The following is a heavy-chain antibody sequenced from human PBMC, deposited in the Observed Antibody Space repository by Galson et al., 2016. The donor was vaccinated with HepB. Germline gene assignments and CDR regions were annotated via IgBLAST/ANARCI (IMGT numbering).Heavy chain of an antibody. D-gene: IGHD5-12*01. CDR1: EYSFTRHW. Sequence: QSGAEVKKPGQSLKISCKGSEYSFTRHWIAWVRQMPGKGLEWMGIIYPGDSDTRYSPSFQGQVTISVYKSNSTAYLQWSSLKASDTATSYCARIFTGYDSYFDYWGQGTLVTVSS. CDR3: ARIFTGYDSYFDY. J-gene: IGHJ4*02. CDR2: IYPGDSDT. V-gene: IGHV5-51*01.